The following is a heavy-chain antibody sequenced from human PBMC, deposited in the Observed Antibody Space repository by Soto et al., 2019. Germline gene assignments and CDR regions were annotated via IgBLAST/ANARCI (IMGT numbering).Heavy chain of an antibody. Sequence: QVQLVQSGAEVKKPGASVRVSCKASGYTFTSYDIYWVRQATGQGLEWMGWMNPFSGNAVYTQKFPDRVNMTMDTSIKTADMEMRGLRSEDTAVNYCTRGQGNPWGKGSLVNVAS. CDR1: GYTFTSYD. J-gene: IGHJ5*02. V-gene: IGHV1-8*02. CDR2: MNPFSGNA. CDR3: TRGQGNP.